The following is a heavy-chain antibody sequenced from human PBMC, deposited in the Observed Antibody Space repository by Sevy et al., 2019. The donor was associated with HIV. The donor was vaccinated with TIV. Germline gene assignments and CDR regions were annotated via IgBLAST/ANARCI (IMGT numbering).Heavy chain of an antibody. CDR2: LNPVYGTP. Sequence: ASVKVSCKTSGGTLRSHAVSWLRQAPGQGLGWMGRLNPVYGTPEYAQRFQGRLTITADESTATSYMELHSLRSDDTAVYFCASRKVGSGVSHWGQGTLVTVSS. CDR1: GGTLRSHA. J-gene: IGHJ4*02. V-gene: IGHV1-69*13. D-gene: IGHD3-3*01. CDR3: ASRKVGSGVSH.